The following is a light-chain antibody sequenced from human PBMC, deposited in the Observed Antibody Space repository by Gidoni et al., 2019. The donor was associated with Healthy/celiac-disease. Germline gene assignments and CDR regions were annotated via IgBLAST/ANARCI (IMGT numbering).Light chain of an antibody. CDR3: QQRSNWPPSIT. J-gene: IGKJ5*01. Sequence: ELVLTQSPATLSLSPGERATLSCRASQSVSSYLAWYQQKPGQAPRLLIYDASNRATGIPARFSGSGSGTDFTLTSSSLEPEDFAVYYCQQRSNWPPSITFGQGTRLEIK. V-gene: IGKV3-11*01. CDR2: DAS. CDR1: QSVSSY.